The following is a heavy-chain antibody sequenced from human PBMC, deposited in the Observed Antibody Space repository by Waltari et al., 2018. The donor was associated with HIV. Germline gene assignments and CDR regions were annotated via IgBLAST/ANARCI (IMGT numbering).Heavy chain of an antibody. CDR2: IGGSGGST. CDR3: AKDDSTGSSGYYPFHY. CDR1: GFTFTNYA. Sequence: EVQLVESGGGLVQPGGSLRLSCAASGFTFTNYAMNWVRQAPGKGLEWFSAIGGSGGSTYYSDSVKGRFTISRDNSKNTLYLQMNSLRAEDTAVYYCAKDDSTGSSGYYPFHYWGQGTLITVSS. V-gene: IGHV3-23*04. D-gene: IGHD3-22*01. J-gene: IGHJ4*02.